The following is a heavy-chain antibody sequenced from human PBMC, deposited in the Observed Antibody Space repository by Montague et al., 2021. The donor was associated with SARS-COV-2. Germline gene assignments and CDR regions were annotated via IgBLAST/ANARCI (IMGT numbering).Heavy chain of an antibody. J-gene: IGHJ5*02. Sequence: TLSLTCTVSGASIGSGDSYWSWIRQHPGKGLEWIGFTFHNGGSYYNPSLKSRVLISVDTSKNQFSLKLISVTAADTAVYYCAKNWRSGITDNWFDPWGQGTLVTVSS. CDR3: AKNWRSGITDNWFDP. CDR2: TFHNGGS. D-gene: IGHD1-20*01. V-gene: IGHV4-31*03. CDR1: GASIGSGDSY.